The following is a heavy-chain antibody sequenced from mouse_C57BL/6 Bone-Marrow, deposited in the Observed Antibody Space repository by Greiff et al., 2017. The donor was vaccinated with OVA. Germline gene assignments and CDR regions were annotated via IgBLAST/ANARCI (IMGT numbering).Heavy chain of an antibody. CDR3: ASYGSSFHWYFDV. J-gene: IGHJ1*03. V-gene: IGHV1-81*01. Sequence: VQLQQSGAELARPGASVKLSCKASGYTFTSYGISWVKQRTGQGLEWIGEIYPRSGNTYYNEKFKGKATLTADKSSSTAYMELRSLTSEDSAVYFCASYGSSFHWYFDVWGTGTMVTVSS. CDR1: GYTFTSYG. D-gene: IGHD1-1*01. CDR2: IYPRSGNT.